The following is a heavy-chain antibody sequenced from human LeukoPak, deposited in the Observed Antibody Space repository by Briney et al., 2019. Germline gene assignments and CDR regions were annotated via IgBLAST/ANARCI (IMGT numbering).Heavy chain of an antibody. CDR1: GGSISSHY. Sequence: PSETLSLTCTVSGGSISSHYWSWIRQPPGKGLECIGYIYYSGTTNYNPSLKSRVTISVDTSKNQFSLKLRSVTAADTAVYYCARGGDYLFDYWGQGTLVTVSS. D-gene: IGHD4-17*01. CDR2: IYYSGTT. V-gene: IGHV4-59*11. CDR3: ARGGDYLFDY. J-gene: IGHJ4*02.